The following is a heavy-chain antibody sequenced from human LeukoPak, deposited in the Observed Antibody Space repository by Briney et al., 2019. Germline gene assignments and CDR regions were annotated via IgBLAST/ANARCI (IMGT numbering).Heavy chain of an antibody. CDR1: GGTFSSYA. J-gene: IGHJ3*02. D-gene: IGHD3-22*01. Sequence: ASVKVSCKASGGTFSSYAISWVRQAPGQGLEWMGGIIPIFGTANYAQKFQGRVTITTDESTSTAYMELSSLRSEDTAVYYCARAPLYYDSSGYYDDAFDIWGQGTMVTVSS. CDR3: ARAPLYYDSSGYYDDAFDI. V-gene: IGHV1-69*05. CDR2: IIPIFGTA.